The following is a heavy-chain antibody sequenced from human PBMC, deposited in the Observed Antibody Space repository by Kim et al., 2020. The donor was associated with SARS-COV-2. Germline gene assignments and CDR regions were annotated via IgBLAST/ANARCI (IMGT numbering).Heavy chain of an antibody. J-gene: IGHJ6*02. CDR2: ISSSSSYI. Sequence: GGSLRLSCAASGFTFSSYSMNWVRQAPGKGLEWVSSISSSSSYIYYADSVKGRFTISRDNAKNSLYLQMNSLRAEDTAVYYCARRNYEWFWGTYYQYGMDVWGQGTTVTVSS. D-gene: IGHD3-3*01. CDR3: ARRNYEWFWGTYYQYGMDV. V-gene: IGHV3-21*01. CDR1: GFTFSSYS.